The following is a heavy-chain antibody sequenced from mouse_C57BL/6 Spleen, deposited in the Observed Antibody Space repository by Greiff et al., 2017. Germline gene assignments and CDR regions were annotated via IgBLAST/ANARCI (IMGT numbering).Heavy chain of an antibody. V-gene: IGHV1-4*01. CDR3: ARYDGYCYFDV. J-gene: IGHJ1*03. CDR1: GYTFTSYT. Sequence: QVQLQQSGAELARPGASVKMSCKASGYTFTSYTMHWVKQRPGQGLEWIGYINPSSGYTKYNQKFKDKATLTADKSSSTAYMQLSSLTSEDAAVYYCARYDGYCYFDVWGTGTTVTVSS. CDR2: INPSSGYT. D-gene: IGHD2-3*01.